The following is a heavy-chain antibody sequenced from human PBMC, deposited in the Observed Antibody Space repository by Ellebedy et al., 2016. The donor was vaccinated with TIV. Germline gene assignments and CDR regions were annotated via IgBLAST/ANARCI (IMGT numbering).Heavy chain of an antibody. Sequence: ASVKVSCKASGYTFTSYYMHWVRQAPGQGLEWMGVVNPTGGDRSYGQKFQGRVTMTRDTSTSTVYMDLSSLRSEDTAVYYCARGHYYYDSSGYSYYFDYWGQGTLVTVSS. J-gene: IGHJ4*01. CDR1: GYTFTSYY. V-gene: IGHV1-46*01. D-gene: IGHD3-22*01. CDR3: ARGHYYYDSSGYSYYFDY. CDR2: VNPTGGDR.